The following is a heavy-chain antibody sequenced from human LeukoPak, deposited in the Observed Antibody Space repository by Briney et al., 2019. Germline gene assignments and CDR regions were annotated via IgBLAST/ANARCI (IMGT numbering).Heavy chain of an antibody. D-gene: IGHD6-19*01. CDR3: ARSTAFERSSGWSWFARGDYFDY. CDR2: IYYSGST. Sequence: PSETLSLTCTVSGGSFNSGSFYWSWIRQPPGKGLEWIVYIYYSGSTNYNPSLKSRVTISVDTSKNQFSLKLSSVTAADTAVYYCARSTAFERSSGWSWFARGDYFDYWGQGTLVTVSS. CDR1: GGSFNSGSFY. J-gene: IGHJ4*02. V-gene: IGHV4-61*01.